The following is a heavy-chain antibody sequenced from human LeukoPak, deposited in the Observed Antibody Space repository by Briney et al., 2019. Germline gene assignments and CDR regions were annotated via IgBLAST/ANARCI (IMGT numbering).Heavy chain of an antibody. D-gene: IGHD3-3*01. J-gene: IGHJ4*02. CDR2: INHSGST. CDR3: ARAPSFWSGYEFDY. V-gene: IGHV4-34*01. Sequence: SETLSLICAVYGGSFSGYYWSWIRQPPGKGLEWIGEINHSGSTNYNPSLKSRVTISVDTSKNQFSLKLSSVTAADTAVYYCARAPSFWSGYEFDYWGQGTLVTVSS. CDR1: GGSFSGYY.